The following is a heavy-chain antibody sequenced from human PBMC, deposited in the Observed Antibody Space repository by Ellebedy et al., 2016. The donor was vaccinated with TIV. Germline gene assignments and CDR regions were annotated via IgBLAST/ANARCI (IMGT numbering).Heavy chain of an antibody. V-gene: IGHV3-30*03. CDR1: EFTFSNYG. J-gene: IGHJ4*02. CDR3: ARDLYSGEYDVFDY. CDR2: IAHDGSIK. D-gene: IGHD4-17*01. Sequence: PGGSLRLSCAASEFTFSNYGMHWVRQAPGEGLEWVAVIAHDGSIKYYADSVKGRFTVSRDNSRNTLYLQMDSLRAEDTAVYYCARDLYSGEYDVFDYWGQGTLVTVSS.